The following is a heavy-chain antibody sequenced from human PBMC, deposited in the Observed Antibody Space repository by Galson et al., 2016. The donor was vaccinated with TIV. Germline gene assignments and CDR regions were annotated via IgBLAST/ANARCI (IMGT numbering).Heavy chain of an antibody. CDR3: AKDPRIFGDYLLAYFDY. CDR1: GFTFSSHG. CDR2: ISYDEKYK. J-gene: IGHJ4*02. V-gene: IGHV3-30*18. D-gene: IGHD4-17*01. Sequence: SLRLSCAASGFTFSSHGIHWVRQAPGKGLEWVAVISYDEKYKHYADSVKGRFTISRDNSKNTVSLHLNSLRVEDTAVYYCAKDPRIFGDYLLAYFDYWGQGTLVSVPS.